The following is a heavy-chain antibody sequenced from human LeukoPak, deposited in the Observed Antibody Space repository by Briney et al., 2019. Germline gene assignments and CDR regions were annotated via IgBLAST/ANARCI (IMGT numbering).Heavy chain of an antibody. V-gene: IGHV3-23*01. CDR1: GFTFSSHA. Sequence: GGSLRLSCAASGFTFSSHAVSWVRQAPGKGLEWVSGISTSGGTTYYADSVKGRFTISRDNPKNTLYLQMNNLSAEDTALYYCAAKHYGGYYFDYWGQGTLVTVSS. CDR3: AAKHYGGYYFDY. CDR2: ISTSGGTT. J-gene: IGHJ4*02. D-gene: IGHD4/OR15-4a*01.